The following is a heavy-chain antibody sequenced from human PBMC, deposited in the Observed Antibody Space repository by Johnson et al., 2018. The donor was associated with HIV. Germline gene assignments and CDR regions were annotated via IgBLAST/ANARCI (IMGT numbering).Heavy chain of an antibody. CDR2: ISYDGSNK. J-gene: IGHJ3*02. V-gene: IGHV3-30-3*01. D-gene: IGHD1-26*01. CDR1: GFTFSDYY. CDR3: ARYGISFVGATTVKWAFDI. Sequence: VQLVESGGDVVQPGRSPRLSCAASGFTFSDYYMSWIRQAPGKGLEWVAVISYDGSNKYYADSVKGRFTISRDNSKNTLYLQMTSLRAEDTAVYYCARYGISFVGATTVKWAFDIWGQGTMVTVSS.